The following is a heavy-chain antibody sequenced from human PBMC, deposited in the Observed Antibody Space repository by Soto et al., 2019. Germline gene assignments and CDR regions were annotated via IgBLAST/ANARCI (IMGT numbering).Heavy chain of an antibody. D-gene: IGHD3-22*01. CDR2: ISYDGSNK. CDR3: AKSRSSGDYDYFDY. Sequence: GGSLSVSWAAPGFTFSSYGMHWVRQAPGKGLEWVAVISYDGSNKYYADSVKGRFTISRDNSKNTLYLQMNSLRAEDTAVYYCAKSRSSGDYDYFDYWGQGTLVTVSS. V-gene: IGHV3-30*18. CDR1: GFTFSSYG. J-gene: IGHJ4*02.